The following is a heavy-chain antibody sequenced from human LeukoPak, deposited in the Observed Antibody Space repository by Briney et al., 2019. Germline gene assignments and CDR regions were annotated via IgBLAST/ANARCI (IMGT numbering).Heavy chain of an antibody. Sequence: ASVKVSCMASGYTFTSYGISWVRQAPGQGLEWMGWISAYNGNTNYAQKLQGRVTMTTDTPTSTAYMELRSLRSDDTAVYYCARESITMVRGVIYNWFDPWGQGTLVTVSS. CDR3: ARESITMVRGVIYNWFDP. D-gene: IGHD3-10*01. J-gene: IGHJ5*02. CDR1: GYTFTSYG. V-gene: IGHV1-18*01. CDR2: ISAYNGNT.